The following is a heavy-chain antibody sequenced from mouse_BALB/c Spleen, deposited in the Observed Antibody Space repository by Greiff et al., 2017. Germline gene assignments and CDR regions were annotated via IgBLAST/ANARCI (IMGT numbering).Heavy chain of an antibody. D-gene: IGHD2-3*01. Sequence: DVKLQESGPGLVKPSQSLSLTCSVTGYSITSGYYWNWIRQFPGNKLEWMGYISYDGSNNYNPSLKNRISITRDTSKNQFFLKLNSVTTEDTATYYCASDGYSWAYWGQGTLVTVSA. CDR1: GYSITSGYY. J-gene: IGHJ3*01. CDR2: ISYDGSN. V-gene: IGHV3-6*02. CDR3: ASDGYSWAY.